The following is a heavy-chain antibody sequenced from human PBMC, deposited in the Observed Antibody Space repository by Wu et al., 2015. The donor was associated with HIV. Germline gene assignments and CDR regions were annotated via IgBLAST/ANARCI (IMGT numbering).Heavy chain of an antibody. CDR1: GHSLTDLS. V-gene: IGHV1-24*01. CDR3: ATGITLVRAPYFDY. J-gene: IGHJ4*02. Sequence: QVQLEQSGAEVKKPGASVKVSCKISGHSLTDLSMHWLRQAPGKGLEWMGGFDLQERETVYAQKFQGRVTMTEDVATDTAYMELSSLRSEDTAVYYCATGITLVRAPYFDYWGQGTLVTVSS. CDR2: FDLQERET. D-gene: IGHD3-10*01.